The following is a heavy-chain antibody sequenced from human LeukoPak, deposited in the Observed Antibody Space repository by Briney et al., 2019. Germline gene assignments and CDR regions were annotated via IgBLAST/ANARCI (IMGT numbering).Heavy chain of an antibody. CDR1: GGTFSSYA. CDR3: ATVPLGYCSGCSCYDFDY. V-gene: IGHV1-69*06. Sequence: GASVKVSCKASGGTFSSYAISWVRQAPGQGLEWMGGIIPIFGTENYAQKFQGRVTITADKSTSTAYMELSSLRSEDTAVYYCATVPLGYCSGCSCYDFDYWGQGTLVTVSS. CDR2: IIPIFGTE. D-gene: IGHD2-15*01. J-gene: IGHJ4*02.